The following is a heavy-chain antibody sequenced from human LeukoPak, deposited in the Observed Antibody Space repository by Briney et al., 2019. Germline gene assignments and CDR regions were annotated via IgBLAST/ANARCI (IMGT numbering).Heavy chain of an antibody. CDR2: LHYSGST. CDR3: ARLGFCAASCLADY. Sequence: PSETLSPTCTVSGASISSFYWSWIRQPPGKGLEWIGWLHYSGSTSYNPSLKSRVTLSLDTSKNQFSLSLNSVTAADTAVYYCARLGFCAASCLADYWGQGTLVTVSS. V-gene: IGHV4-59*08. J-gene: IGHJ4*02. D-gene: IGHD2-15*01. CDR1: GASISSFY.